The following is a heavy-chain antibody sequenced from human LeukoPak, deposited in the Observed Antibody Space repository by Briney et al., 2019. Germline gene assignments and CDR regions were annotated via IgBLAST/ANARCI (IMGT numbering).Heavy chain of an antibody. J-gene: IGHJ4*02. CDR1: GFTFSNHW. V-gene: IGHV3-7*01. CDR3: ASVGYDSSGYYYY. CDR2: IKEDGSEK. D-gene: IGHD3-22*01. Sequence: PGGSLRLSCAASGFTFSNHWMSWVRQAPGKGLEWVANIKEDGSEKYYVDSVKGRFTISRDNAENSLYLQMNNLRAEDTAVFYCASVGYDSSGYYYYWGQGTLVTVSS.